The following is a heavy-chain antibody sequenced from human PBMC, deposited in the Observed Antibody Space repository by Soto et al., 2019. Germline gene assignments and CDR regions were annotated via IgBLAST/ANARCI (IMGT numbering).Heavy chain of an antibody. CDR1: GGSFSGYY. CDR3: ARGGQQQLVLWAPLDY. V-gene: IGHV4-34*01. CDR2: INHSGST. Sequence: SETLSLTCAVYGGSFSGYYWSWIRQPPGEGLEWIGEINHSGSTNYNPSLKSRVTISVDTSKNQFSLKLSSVTAADTAVYYCARGGQQQLVLWAPLDYRGQRTPVTVSS. D-gene: IGHD6-13*01. J-gene: IGHJ4*02.